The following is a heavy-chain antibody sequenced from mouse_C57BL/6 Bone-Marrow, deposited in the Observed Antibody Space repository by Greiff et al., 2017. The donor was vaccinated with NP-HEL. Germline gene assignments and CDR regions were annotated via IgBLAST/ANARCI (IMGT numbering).Heavy chain of an antibody. CDR1: GYAFSSSW. J-gene: IGHJ2*01. Sequence: QVQLKQSGPELVKPGASVKISCKASGYAFSSSWMNWVKQRPGKGLEWIGRIYPGDGDTNYNGKFKGKATLTADKSSSTAYMQLSSLTSEDSAVYFCARRDYYGPYYFDYWGQGTTLTVSS. CDR2: IYPGDGDT. D-gene: IGHD1-1*01. CDR3: ARRDYYGPYYFDY. V-gene: IGHV1-82*01.